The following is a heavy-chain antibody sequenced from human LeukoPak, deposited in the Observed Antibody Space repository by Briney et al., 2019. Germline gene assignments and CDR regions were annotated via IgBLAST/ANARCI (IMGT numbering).Heavy chain of an antibody. CDR3: ARELWFGESHRPDYRDAFDI. D-gene: IGHD3-10*01. J-gene: IGHJ3*02. Sequence: GGSLRLSCAASGFSFSSYSMNWVRQAPGKGLEWVSSISSSSSYIYYADSVKGRFTISRDNAKSSLYLQMNSLRAEDTAVYYCARELWFGESHRPDYRDAFDIWGQGTMVTVSS. CDR1: GFSFSSYS. V-gene: IGHV3-21*01. CDR2: ISSSSSYI.